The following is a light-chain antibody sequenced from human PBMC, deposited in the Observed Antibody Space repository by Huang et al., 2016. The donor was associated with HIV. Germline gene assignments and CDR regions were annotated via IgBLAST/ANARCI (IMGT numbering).Light chain of an antibody. CDR1: QSVSFY. CDR2: GAS. V-gene: IGKV3-15*01. J-gene: IGKJ1*01. CDR3: QQYNNWPWT. Sequence: EIVMTQSPATLSVSPGERATLSCRATQSVSFYLAWYQQRGGQAPRLLIYGASTRATGIPARFSGSGSGTEFTLTISSLQSEDFAVYYCQQYNNWPWTFGQGTKVEIE.